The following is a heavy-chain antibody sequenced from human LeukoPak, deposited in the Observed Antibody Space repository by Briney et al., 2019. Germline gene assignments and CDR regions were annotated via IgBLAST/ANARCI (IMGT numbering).Heavy chain of an antibody. Sequence: PGGSLRLSCAASGFTFSSYSMNWVRQAPGKGLEWVSSISSSSSYIYYADSVKGRFTISRDNAKNSLYLQMNSLRAEDTAVYYCARDAYYDSSGYCFDYWGQGTLVTVSS. CDR3: ARDAYYDSSGYCFDY. V-gene: IGHV3-21*01. D-gene: IGHD3-22*01. CDR1: GFTFSSYS. J-gene: IGHJ4*02. CDR2: ISSSSSYI.